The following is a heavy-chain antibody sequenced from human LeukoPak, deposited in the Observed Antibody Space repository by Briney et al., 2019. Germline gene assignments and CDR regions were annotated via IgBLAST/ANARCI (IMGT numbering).Heavy chain of an antibody. D-gene: IGHD2-15*01. CDR2: NYPGESDT. V-gene: IGHV5-51*01. Sequence: GGALQISLKGSGSRFTRYWIGWGRPGPGKGGAGRGMNYPGESDTRYSPSFQGQVTISADNSTSTAYLQWSSLKASDTAMYYCARLGYCSGGSCYSSSLNWFDLWGQGTLVTVSS. CDR3: ARLGYCSGGSCYSSSLNWFDL. CDR1: GSRFTRYW. J-gene: IGHJ5*02.